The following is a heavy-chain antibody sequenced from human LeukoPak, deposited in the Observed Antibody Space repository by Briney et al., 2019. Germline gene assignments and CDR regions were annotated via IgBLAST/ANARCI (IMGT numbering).Heavy chain of an antibody. CDR2: ISAYNGNT. V-gene: IGHV1-18*01. CDR1: GYTFTSYG. D-gene: IGHD3-22*01. Sequence: GASVKVSCKASGYTFTSYGISWVRQAPGQGLEWMGWISAYNGNTNYAQKLQGRVTMTTDTSTSTAYMELRSLRSEDTAVYYCASLAYYYDSSGYPDAFDTWGQGTMVTVSS. CDR3: ASLAYYYDSSGYPDAFDT. J-gene: IGHJ3*02.